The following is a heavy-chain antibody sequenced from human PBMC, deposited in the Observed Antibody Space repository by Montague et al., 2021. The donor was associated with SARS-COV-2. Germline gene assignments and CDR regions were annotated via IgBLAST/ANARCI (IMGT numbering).Heavy chain of an antibody. CDR1: GFTFSNFS. V-gene: IGHV3-64*01. Sequence: SLRLSCAASGFTFSNFSMFWVRQAPGKGLEYVSAINSNGGSRYYANSVKGRFTIARDNSKNTLFLHMGSLRVEDMAVYHCARLLPTLGERWFDPWGQGTLVTVTA. CDR2: INSNGGSR. CDR3: ARLLPTLGERWFDP. J-gene: IGHJ5*02. D-gene: IGHD3-16*01.